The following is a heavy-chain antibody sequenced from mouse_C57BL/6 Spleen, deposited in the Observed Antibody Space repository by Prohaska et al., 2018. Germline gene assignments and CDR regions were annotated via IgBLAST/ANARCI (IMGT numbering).Heavy chain of an antibody. J-gene: IGHJ3*01. CDR2: INTYSGVP. D-gene: IGHD4-1*01. V-gene: IGHV9-3*01. CDR1: GYTFTTYG. CDR3: ARQANFFFAY. Sequence: QIQLVQSGPELKKPGETVKISCKASGYTFTTYGMSWVKQAPGKGLKWMGWINTYSGVPTYADDFKGRFAFSLETSASTAYLQINNLKNEDTATYFCARQANFFFAYWGQGTLVTVSA.